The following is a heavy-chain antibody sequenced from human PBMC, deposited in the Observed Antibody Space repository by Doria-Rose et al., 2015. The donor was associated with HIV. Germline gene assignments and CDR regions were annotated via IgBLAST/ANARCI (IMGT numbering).Heavy chain of an antibody. Sequence: QVTLKESGPVLVKPTETLTLTCTVSGVSLSSPGMGVSWIRQPPGKALEWLANISSDDERSYKTPLKSRLTIARGTSKSQVFLTMTDMDPVDTATYYCARIKSSRWYHKYYFDFWGQGTLVIVSA. CDR2: ISSDDER. D-gene: IGHD6-13*01. V-gene: IGHV2-26*01. J-gene: IGHJ4*02. CDR3: ARIKSSRWYHKYYFDF. CDR1: GVSLSSPGMG.